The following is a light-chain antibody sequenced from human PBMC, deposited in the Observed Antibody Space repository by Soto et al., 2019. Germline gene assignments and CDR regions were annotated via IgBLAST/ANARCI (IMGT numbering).Light chain of an antibody. CDR1: SGSVSTSYY. V-gene: IGLV8-61*01. Sequence: QTVVTQEPSFSVSPGGTVTLTCGLRSGSVSTSYYPSWYQQTPGQAPRTLIYSTHTRSSGVPDRFSGSILGNKAALTITGAQADDESDYYCVLYMGSGISVFGGGTKLTVL. CDR2: STH. J-gene: IGLJ3*02. CDR3: VLYMGSGISV.